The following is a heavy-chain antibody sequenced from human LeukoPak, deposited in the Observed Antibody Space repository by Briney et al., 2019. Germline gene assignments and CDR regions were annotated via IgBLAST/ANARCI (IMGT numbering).Heavy chain of an antibody. V-gene: IGHV3-30*02. Sequence: PGGSLRLSCAASGFTFSSYEMNWVRQAPGKGLEWVAFIRYDGSNKYYADSVKGRFTISRDNSKNTLYLQMNSLRAEDTAVYYCAKDAIAAAGTDDAFDIWGQGTMVTVSS. CDR2: IRYDGSNK. D-gene: IGHD6-13*01. CDR3: AKDAIAAAGTDDAFDI. CDR1: GFTFSSYE. J-gene: IGHJ3*02.